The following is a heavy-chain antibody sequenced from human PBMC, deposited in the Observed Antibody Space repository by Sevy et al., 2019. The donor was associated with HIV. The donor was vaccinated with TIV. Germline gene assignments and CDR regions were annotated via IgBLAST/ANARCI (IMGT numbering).Heavy chain of an antibody. CDR3: ANDKWRGPVVAAFHTATATNY. CDR1: GFTFSSYG. V-gene: IGHV3-30*18. D-gene: IGHD2-15*01. Sequence: GGSLRLSCAASGFTFSSYGMHWVRQAPGKGLEWVAVISYDGSNKYYADSVKGRFTISRDNSKNTLYLQMNSLRAEDTAVYYCANDKWRGPVVAAFHTATATNYWGQGTLVTVSS. J-gene: IGHJ4*02. CDR2: ISYDGSNK.